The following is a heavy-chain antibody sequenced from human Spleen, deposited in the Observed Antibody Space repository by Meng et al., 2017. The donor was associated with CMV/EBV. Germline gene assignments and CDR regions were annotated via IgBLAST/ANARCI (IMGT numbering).Heavy chain of an antibody. CDR3: ARGLGYSGYDLSPRFDY. CDR1: GFTFSSYS. CDR2: ISSSISYI. V-gene: IGHV3-21*01. Sequence: GESLKISCAVSGFTFSSYSMSWVRQAPGKGLEWVSSISSSISYIYYADSMKGRFTVSRDNAKNSLYLQMNSLRAEDTAVYYCARGLGYSGYDLSPRFDYWGQGTLVTVSS. J-gene: IGHJ4*02. D-gene: IGHD5-12*01.